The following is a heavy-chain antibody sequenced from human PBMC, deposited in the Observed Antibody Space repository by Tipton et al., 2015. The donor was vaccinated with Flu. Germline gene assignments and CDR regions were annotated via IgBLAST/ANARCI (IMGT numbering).Heavy chain of an antibody. Sequence: QLVQSGGGLVKPGGSLRLSCAASGFTFSDYYMSWIRQAPGKGLEWVSYITPSGTTMYYADSVKGRFTISRDNAKNSLHLQMNSLRAEDTAVYYCAKDIIAAGLFFDYWGLGTLVTVSS. CDR1: GFTFSDYY. CDR2: ITPSGTTM. V-gene: IGHV3-11*01. J-gene: IGHJ4*02. D-gene: IGHD6-6*01. CDR3: AKDIIAAGLFFDY.